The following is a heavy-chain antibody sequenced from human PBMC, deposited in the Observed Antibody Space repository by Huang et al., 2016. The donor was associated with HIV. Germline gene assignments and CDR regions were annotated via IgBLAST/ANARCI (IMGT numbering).Heavy chain of an antibody. CDR1: GFTFTSSA. CDR3: AAYTSGPAGYYYYYDMDV. D-gene: IGHD6-19*01. CDR2: VVVGSGNT. V-gene: IGHV1-58*01. Sequence: QMQLVQSGPEVKKPGTSVKVSCKASGFTFTSSAVQWVRQARGQRLEWIGWVVVGSGNTNYAQKFQERVTITRDMSTSTAYMELSSRRSEDTAVYYCAAYTSGPAGYYYYYDMDVWGQGTTVTVSS. J-gene: IGHJ6*02.